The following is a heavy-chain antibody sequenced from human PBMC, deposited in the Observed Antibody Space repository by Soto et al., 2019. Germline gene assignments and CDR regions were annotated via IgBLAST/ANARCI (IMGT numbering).Heavy chain of an antibody. V-gene: IGHV3-23*01. CDR3: AKVRLTDYLRYAPHL. Sequence: PGGSLRLSCAASGFTFNNYAMNWVRQAPGSGLECVSIISPNGDSTYYADSVKGRFTISRDNSQNTVFLQMNSLRAEDTAIYFCAKVRLTDYLRYAPHLWGQGTLVTVSS. CDR1: GFTFNNYA. J-gene: IGHJ3*01. CDR2: ISPNGDST. D-gene: IGHD2-8*01.